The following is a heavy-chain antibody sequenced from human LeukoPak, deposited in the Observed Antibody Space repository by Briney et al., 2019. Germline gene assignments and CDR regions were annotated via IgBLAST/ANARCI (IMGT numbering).Heavy chain of an antibody. CDR1: GFSFNSFW. V-gene: IGHV3-74*01. CDR2: ISGDGKIT. D-gene: IGHD4-17*01. J-gene: IGHJ4*02. CDR3: LXYGER. Sequence: GGSLRLSCAASGFSFNSFWMHWVRQPPGKGLVWVSRISGDGKITTYADSVKGRFTVSRDNARNELYLQMNSLTVEDTAIYYCLXYGERXGQGALVTVSS.